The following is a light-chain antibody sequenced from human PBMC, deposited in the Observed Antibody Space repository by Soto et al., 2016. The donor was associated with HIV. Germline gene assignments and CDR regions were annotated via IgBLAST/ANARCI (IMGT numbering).Light chain of an antibody. Sequence: IQMTQSPSSLSASVGDRVTITCRASQGISNYVAWYQQKPGKAPNLLIYAASTLQSGVPSRFSGSGSGTDFTLTISSLQPEDVATYYCQKXNGVITFGGGTKVEI. CDR3: QKXNGVIT. J-gene: IGKJ4*01. V-gene: IGKV1-27*01. CDR1: QGISNY. CDR2: AAS.